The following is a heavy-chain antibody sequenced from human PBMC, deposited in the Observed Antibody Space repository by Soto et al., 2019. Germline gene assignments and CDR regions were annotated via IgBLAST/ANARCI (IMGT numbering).Heavy chain of an antibody. J-gene: IGHJ3*02. V-gene: IGHV3-30-3*01. D-gene: IGHD1-20*01. CDR2: ISYDGSNK. Sequence: RRLSCAASGFTFSSYAMHWVRQAPGKGLEWVAVISYDGSNKYYADSVKGRFTISRDNSKNTLYLQMNSLRAEDTAVYYCARDTGITGTTSQPDAFDIWGQGTMVTVSS. CDR1: GFTFSSYA. CDR3: ARDTGITGTTSQPDAFDI.